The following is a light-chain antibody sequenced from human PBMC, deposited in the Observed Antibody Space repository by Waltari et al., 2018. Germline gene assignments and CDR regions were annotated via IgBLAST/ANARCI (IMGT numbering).Light chain of an antibody. V-gene: IGLV1-47*01. CDR3: AAWDDSLSGRV. J-gene: IGLJ3*02. CDR1: SSNIGSNY. Sequence: QSVLTQPPSASGTPGQRVTISCSGSSSNIGSNYVYWYQQLPGTAPKLLIYRNTQRPSGVPDRFPGSKSGTSASLAISGLRSEGEADYYCAAWDDSLSGRVFGGGTKLTVL. CDR2: RNT.